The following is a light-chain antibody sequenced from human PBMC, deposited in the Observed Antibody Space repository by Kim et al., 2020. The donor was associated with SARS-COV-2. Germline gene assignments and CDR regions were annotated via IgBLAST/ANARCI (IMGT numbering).Light chain of an antibody. CDR1: SGSIASNY. CDR2: EDN. V-gene: IGLV6-57*03. J-gene: IGLJ2*01. Sequence: KTVTISCTRSSGSIASNYVQWYQQRPGSAPTTVIYEDNQRPSGVPDRFSGSIDSSYNSASLTISGLKTEDEADYYCQSYDSSNHVVFGGGPQLTVL. CDR3: QSYDSSNHVV.